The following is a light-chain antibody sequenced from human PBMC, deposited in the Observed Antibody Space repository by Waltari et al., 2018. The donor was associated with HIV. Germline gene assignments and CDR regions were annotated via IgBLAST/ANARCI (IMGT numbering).Light chain of an antibody. CDR1: HCVRSF. V-gene: IGKV3-11*01. J-gene: IGKJ2*01. Sequence: EIVLTPSPATLSLPPGERATLSCSSSHCVRSFLAWYQQNPGQAPRLLIYDASNRATSIPARFSGSGSGTDFTLTISSREPEDFAVYDCQQRSNWRTFGQGTKLEIK. CDR2: DAS. CDR3: QQRSNWRT.